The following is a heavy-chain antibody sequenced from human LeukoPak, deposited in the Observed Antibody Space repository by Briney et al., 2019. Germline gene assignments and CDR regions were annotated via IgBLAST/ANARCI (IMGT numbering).Heavy chain of an antibody. CDR3: ARGGSPAHFDF. D-gene: IGHD6-13*01. CDR1: GYTFSGSF. CDR2: INVDTGGT. V-gene: IGHV1-2*02. J-gene: IGHJ4*02. Sequence: ASVKASCKASGYTFSGSFMHWVRQAPGQGPEWMGWINVDTGGTHYAPRFRGRVAMTRDTSFSTGYMDLSSLGSDDTAVYYCARGGSPAHFDFWGQGTLVTVSS.